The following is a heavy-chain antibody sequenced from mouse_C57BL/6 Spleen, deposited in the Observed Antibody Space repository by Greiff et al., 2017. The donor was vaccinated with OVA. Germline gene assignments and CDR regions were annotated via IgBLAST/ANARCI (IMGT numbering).Heavy chain of an antibody. D-gene: IGHD2-4*01. CDR2: IYPSDSET. Sequence: QVQLKQPGAELVRPGSSVKLSCKASGYTFTSYWMDWVKQRPGQGLEWIGNIYPSDSETHYNQKFKDKATLTVDKSSSTAYMQLSSLTSEDSAVYYCARSGYDYDGGTSGAYWGQGTLVTVSA. V-gene: IGHV1-61*01. CDR1: GYTFTSYW. CDR3: ARSGYDYDGGTSGAY. J-gene: IGHJ3*01.